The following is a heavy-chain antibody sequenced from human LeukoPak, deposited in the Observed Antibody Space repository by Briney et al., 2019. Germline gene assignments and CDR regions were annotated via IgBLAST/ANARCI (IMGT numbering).Heavy chain of an antibody. CDR2: ISGSGGST. J-gene: IGHJ4*02. CDR1: GFTFSSDA. CDR3: ASGEGTTYYYSSGSYYRLDY. D-gene: IGHD3-10*01. Sequence: PGGSLRLSCAASGFTFSSDAMTWVRQAPRKGLEWVSVISGSGGSTYYADSVKGRFTISRDNSKNTLDLQMNSLRAEDTAVYYCASGEGTTYYYSSGSYYRLDYWGQGTLVTVSS. V-gene: IGHV3-23*01.